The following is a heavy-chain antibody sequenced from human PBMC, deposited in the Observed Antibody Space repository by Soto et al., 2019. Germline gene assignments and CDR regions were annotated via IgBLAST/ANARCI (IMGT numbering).Heavy chain of an antibody. CDR1: GYTFTSYD. CDR2: MNPNSGNT. J-gene: IGHJ1*01. D-gene: IGHD2-21*02. Sequence: ASVKVSCKASGYTFTSYDINWVRQATGQGLEWMGWMNPNSGNTGYAQKFQGRVTMTRNTSISTAYMELSSLRSEDTAVYYCARGVHCGGDCYSEYFQHWGQGTLVTVSS. V-gene: IGHV1-8*01. CDR3: ARGVHCGGDCYSEYFQH.